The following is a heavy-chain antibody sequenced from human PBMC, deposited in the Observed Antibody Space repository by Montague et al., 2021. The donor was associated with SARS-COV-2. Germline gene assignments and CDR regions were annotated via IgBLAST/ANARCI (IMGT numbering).Heavy chain of an antibody. Sequence: SLRLSCAASGFSFSAYAMSWVRQAPGKGLKWVSAITPGGDIPYYADPVRGRFTISRDNARNTVYLQMDSLRVEDTAVYYCVKDTYGSFDPWGLGTLVTVSS. CDR3: VKDTYGSFDP. CDR2: ITPGGDIP. J-gene: IGHJ5*02. V-gene: IGHV3-23*01. CDR1: GFSFSAYA. D-gene: IGHD5-24*01.